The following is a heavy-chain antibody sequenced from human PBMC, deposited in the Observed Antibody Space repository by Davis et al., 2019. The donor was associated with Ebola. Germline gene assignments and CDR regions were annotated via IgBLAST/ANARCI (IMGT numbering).Heavy chain of an antibody. Sequence: GESLKISCRASGFSVSGDNLSWVRQAPGKGLEWVSVIYDQSSAYADAVRGRFIISRDKSNNTLYLQMNSLRVDDTAVYYCATTQWLREFDNWGQGTLVTVSS. V-gene: IGHV3-53*05. J-gene: IGHJ4*02. CDR3: ATTQWLREFDN. D-gene: IGHD6-19*01. CDR2: IYDQSS. CDR1: GFSVSGDN.